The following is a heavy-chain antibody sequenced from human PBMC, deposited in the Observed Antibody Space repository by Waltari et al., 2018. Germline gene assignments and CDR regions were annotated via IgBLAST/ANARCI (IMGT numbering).Heavy chain of an antibody. D-gene: IGHD3-3*01. CDR3: ASWGVTWSGSPRWFDP. V-gene: IGHV4-39*07. CDR1: GGSISSSSYY. CDR2: IYYSGST. Sequence: QLQLQESGPGLVKPSETLSLTCTVSGGSISSSSYYWGWIRQPPGKGLEWIGSIYYSGSTYYNPSLKSRVTISVDTSKNQFSLKLSSVTAADTAVYYCASWGVTWSGSPRWFDPWGQGTLVTVSS. J-gene: IGHJ5*02.